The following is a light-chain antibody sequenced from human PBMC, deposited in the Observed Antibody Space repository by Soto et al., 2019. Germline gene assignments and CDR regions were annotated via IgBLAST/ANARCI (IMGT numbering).Light chain of an antibody. CDR3: ETWDSNTHV. CDR1: SGHSSYI. Sequence: QLVLTQSSSASASLGSSFKLTCTLSSGHSSYIIAWHQQQPGKAPRYLMKLEGSGSYNKGSGVPDRFSGSSSGADRYLTISILQFEDEADYYCETWDSNTHVFGGGTKLTVL. J-gene: IGLJ3*02. CDR2: LEGSGSY. V-gene: IGLV4-60*02.